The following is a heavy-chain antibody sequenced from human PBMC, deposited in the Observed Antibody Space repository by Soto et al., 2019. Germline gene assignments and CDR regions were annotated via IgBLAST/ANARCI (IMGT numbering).Heavy chain of an antibody. CDR1: GFTFSSYG. J-gene: IGHJ4*02. V-gene: IGHV3-33*01. Sequence: GGSLRLSCAASGFTFSSYGMHWVRQAPGKGLEWVAVIWYDGSNKYYADSVKGRFTISRDNSKNTLYLQMNSLRAEDTAAYYCARGFSQQLVLVYWGQGTLVTVSS. D-gene: IGHD6-13*01. CDR3: ARGFSQQLVLVY. CDR2: IWYDGSNK.